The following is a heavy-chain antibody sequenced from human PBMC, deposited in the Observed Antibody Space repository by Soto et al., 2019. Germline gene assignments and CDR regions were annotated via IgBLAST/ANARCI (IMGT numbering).Heavy chain of an antibody. D-gene: IGHD6-13*01. V-gene: IGHV1-18*03. J-gene: IGHJ4*02. CDR1: GFLFSSHG. Sequence: ASVKVSCKASGFLFSSHGVNWVRRAPGQGLEWMGWIGGYNGNTNYAQKFQGRVTMTTDTSTNTAYMELRSLRSADMAMYYCASWAGQAREFAGPFAYWGQGTLVAVSA. CDR3: ASWAGQAREFAGPFAY. CDR2: IGGYNGNT.